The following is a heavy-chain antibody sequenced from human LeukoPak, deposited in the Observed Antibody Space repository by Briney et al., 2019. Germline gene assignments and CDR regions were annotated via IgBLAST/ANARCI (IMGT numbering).Heavy chain of an antibody. J-gene: IGHJ4*02. V-gene: IGHV4-39*01. Sequence: SETLSLTCTVSGGSISSSSYYWSWIRQPPGKGLEWIGSIYYSGSTYYNPSLKSRVTTSVDTSKNQFSLKLSSVTAADTAVYYCASLRLWFGELLDYWGQGTLVTVSS. CDR1: GGSISSSSYY. CDR3: ASLRLWFGELLDY. D-gene: IGHD3-10*01. CDR2: IYYSGST.